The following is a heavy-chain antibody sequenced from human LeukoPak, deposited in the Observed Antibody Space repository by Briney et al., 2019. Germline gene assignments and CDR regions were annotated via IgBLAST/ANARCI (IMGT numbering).Heavy chain of an antibody. V-gene: IGHV3-21*01. CDR3: ARDNYYDSSGYHGGSDY. CDR1: GFTFSSYS. D-gene: IGHD3-22*01. CDR2: ISSSSSYI. J-gene: IGHJ4*02. Sequence: GGSLRLSCAASGFTFSSYSMNWVRQAPGKGLEWVSSISSSSSYIYYADSVKGRFTISRDNAKNSLHLQMNSLRAEDTAVYYCARDNYYDSSGYHGGSDYWGQGTLVTVSS.